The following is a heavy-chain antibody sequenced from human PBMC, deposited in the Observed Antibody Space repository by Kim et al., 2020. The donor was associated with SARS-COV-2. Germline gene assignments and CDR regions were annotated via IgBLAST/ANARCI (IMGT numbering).Heavy chain of an antibody. D-gene: IGHD3-10*01. Sequence: SETLSLTCTVSGDSLSNSYYYWAWVRQSPGKGLEWIGSLYYSGSTYYNPSLQSRLSMSVDRSKDQCSLKLTSVTAADTAIYYCARDNFSGSFFPYYYYYYLLALWGPGTTITVAS. J-gene: IGHJ6*02. CDR1: GDSLSNSYYY. V-gene: IGHV4-39*07. CDR2: LYYSGST. CDR3: ARDNFSGSFFPYYYYYYLLAL.